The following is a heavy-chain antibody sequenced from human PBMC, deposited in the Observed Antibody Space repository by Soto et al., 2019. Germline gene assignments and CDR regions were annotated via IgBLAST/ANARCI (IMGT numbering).Heavy chain of an antibody. CDR1: GFTFSTFG. CDR2: TSSGSGYI. D-gene: IGHD1-26*01. Sequence: EVQLVESGGGLVKPGGSLRLSCAASGFTFSTFGMTWVRQAPGKGLEWVSSTSSGSGYIYYADSVKGRFTISRDNAKNSLYLQMNSLRAEDTAMYYCAGGILGVPAGFDYGGQGALVTVSS. CDR3: AGGILGVPAGFDY. J-gene: IGHJ4*02. V-gene: IGHV3-21*01.